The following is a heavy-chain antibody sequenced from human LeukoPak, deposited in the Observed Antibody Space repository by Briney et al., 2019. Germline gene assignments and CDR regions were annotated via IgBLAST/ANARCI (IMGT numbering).Heavy chain of an antibody. CDR1: GFTFSSYW. V-gene: IGHV3-7*01. D-gene: IGHD1-1*01. Sequence: GGPLRLSCEASGFTFSSYWMSWVRQAPGKGREWVANIKQDGSEKYYVDSVKGRFTISRDNAKNSLYLQMNSLRAEDTAVYYCARLKQGVLSYWGQGTLVTVSS. CDR3: ARLKQGVLSY. CDR2: IKQDGSEK. J-gene: IGHJ4*02.